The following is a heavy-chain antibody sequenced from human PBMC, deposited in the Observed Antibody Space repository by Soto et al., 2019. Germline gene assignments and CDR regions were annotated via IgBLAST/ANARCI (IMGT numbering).Heavy chain of an antibody. V-gene: IGHV3-33*06. J-gene: IGHJ6*02. Sequence: QVQMVESGGGVVQPGRSLRLSCAASGFSFENYGMHWVRQAPGRGLEWVAIIWYDGSLQYYAAAVKGRFTISRDNSKNTLYLEMKSLRAEDTAVYYCANLWGDGYNLGQDYNGMDVWGLGTTVIVSS. CDR3: ANLWGDGYNLGQDYNGMDV. CDR2: IWYDGSLQ. CDR1: GFSFENYG. D-gene: IGHD5-12*01.